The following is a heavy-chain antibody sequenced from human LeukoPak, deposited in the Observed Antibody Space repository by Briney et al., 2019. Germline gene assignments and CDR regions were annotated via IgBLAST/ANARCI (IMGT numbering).Heavy chain of an antibody. CDR2: IYYSGST. V-gene: IGHV4-59*01. D-gene: IGHD1-14*01. CDR1: GGSISSYY. CDR3: ARVPGP. J-gene: IGHJ5*02. Sequence: SEILPLTCTVSGGSISSYYWSWIRQPPGKGLEWIGYIYYSGSTNYNPSLKSRVTISVDTSKNQFSLKLSSVTAADTAVYYCARVPGPWGQGTLVTVSS.